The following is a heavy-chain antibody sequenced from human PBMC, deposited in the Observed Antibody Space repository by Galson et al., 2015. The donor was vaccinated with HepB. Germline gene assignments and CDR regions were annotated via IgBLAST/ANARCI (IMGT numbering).Heavy chain of an antibody. CDR1: GGSFSGYY. CDR2: INHSGST. Sequence: ETLSLTCAVYGGSFSGYYWSWIRQPPGKGLAWIGEINHSGSTNYNPSLKSRVTISVDTSKNQFSLKLSSVTAADTAVYYCASLGRGPTIAAAGIINYWGQGTLVTVSS. D-gene: IGHD6-13*01. V-gene: IGHV4-34*01. CDR3: ASLGRGPTIAAAGIINY. J-gene: IGHJ4*02.